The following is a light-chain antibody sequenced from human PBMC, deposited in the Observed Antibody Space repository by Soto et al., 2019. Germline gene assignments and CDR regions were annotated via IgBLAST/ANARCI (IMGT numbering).Light chain of an antibody. CDR1: SGHSSYA. CDR2: LDSDGSH. V-gene: IGLV4-69*01. Sequence: QSVLTQSPSASASLGASVKLTCTLSSGHSSYAIAWHQQQPGKGPRYLMKLDSDGSHSKGDGIPDRFSGSRSGADRYLTISSLQSEDEADYYCQTWGTGIRVFGGGTKVTVL. J-gene: IGLJ2*01. CDR3: QTWGTGIRV.